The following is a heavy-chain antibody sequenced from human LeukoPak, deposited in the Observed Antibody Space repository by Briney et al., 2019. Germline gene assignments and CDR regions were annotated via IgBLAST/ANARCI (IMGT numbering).Heavy chain of an antibody. Sequence: SETLSLTCAVYGGSFSGYYWSWIRQPPGKGLEWIGEINHSGSTNYNPSLKSRVTISVDTSKNQFSLKLSSVTAADTAVYYCARGGVRGVGWFDPWGQGTLVTVSS. CDR1: GGSFSGYY. D-gene: IGHD3-10*01. V-gene: IGHV4-34*01. J-gene: IGHJ5*02. CDR2: INHSGST. CDR3: ARGGVRGVGWFDP.